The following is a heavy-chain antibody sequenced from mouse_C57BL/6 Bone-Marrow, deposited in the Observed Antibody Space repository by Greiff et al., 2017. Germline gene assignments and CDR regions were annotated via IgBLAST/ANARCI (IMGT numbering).Heavy chain of an antibody. Sequence: QVQLKQSGPGLVQPSQSLSITCTVSGFSLTSYGVHWVRQSPGKGLEWLGVIWSGGSTDYNAAFISRLSLSKDNSKSQVFFKMNSLQADDTAIYYCARNYYGSSRYFDVWGTGTTVTVSS. V-gene: IGHV2-2*01. CDR3: ARNYYGSSRYFDV. CDR2: IWSGGST. J-gene: IGHJ1*03. CDR1: GFSLTSYG. D-gene: IGHD1-1*01.